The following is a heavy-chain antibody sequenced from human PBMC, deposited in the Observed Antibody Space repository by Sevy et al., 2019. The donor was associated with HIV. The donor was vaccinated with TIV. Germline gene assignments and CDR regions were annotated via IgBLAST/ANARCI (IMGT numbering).Heavy chain of an antibody. CDR3: AKDHDNNWFDP. J-gene: IGHJ5*02. CDR1: GFSFSSYS. CDR2: IGSSNSYI. Sequence: GGSLRLSCAASGFSFSSYSVSWVRQAPGKGLEWVASIGSSNSYIYYADSVKGRFTISRDNAKNSLFLHMNTLRAEDTAVYYCAKDHDNNWFDPWGQGTLVTVSS. D-gene: IGHD3-22*01. V-gene: IGHV3-21*01.